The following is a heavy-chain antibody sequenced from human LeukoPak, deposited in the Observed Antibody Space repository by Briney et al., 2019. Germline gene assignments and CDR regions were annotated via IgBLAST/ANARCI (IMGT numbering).Heavy chain of an antibody. V-gene: IGHV7-4-1*02. CDR3: ARRLSSSWFDP. CDR2: INTNTGNP. Sequence: ASVKVSCKASGGTFSSYAISWVRQAPGQWLEWMGWINTNTGNPTYAQGFTGRFVFSLDTSVSTAYLQISSLKAEDTAVYYCARRLSSSWFDPWGQGTLVTVSS. CDR1: GGTFSSYA. D-gene: IGHD6-13*01. J-gene: IGHJ5*02.